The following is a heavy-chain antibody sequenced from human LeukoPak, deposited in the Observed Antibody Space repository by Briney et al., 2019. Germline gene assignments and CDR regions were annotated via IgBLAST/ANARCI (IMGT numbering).Heavy chain of an antibody. D-gene: IGHD4-23*01. CDR3: ARGPETLRFDY. CDR2: IYYSGTT. Sequence: SETLSLTCTVSGGSISSSSYYWGWIRQPPGKGLEWIGSIYYSGTTYYNPSLKSRVTISVDTSKNQFSLKLSSVTAADTAVYYCARGPETLRFDYWGQGTLVTVSS. CDR1: GGSISSSSYY. V-gene: IGHV4-39*01. J-gene: IGHJ4*02.